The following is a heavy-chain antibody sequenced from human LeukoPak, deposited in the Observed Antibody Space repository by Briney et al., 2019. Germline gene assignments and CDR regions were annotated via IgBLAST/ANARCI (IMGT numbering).Heavy chain of an antibody. CDR1: GGSISSSSYY. V-gene: IGHV4-39*07. CDR2: IYYSGST. D-gene: IGHD3-10*01. J-gene: IGHJ4*02. CDR3: VYYGSGSYYNDFSFDFDY. Sequence: SETLSLTCTVSGGSISSSSYYWGWIRQPPGKGLEWIGSIYYSGSTYYNPSLKSRVTISVDTSKNQFSLKLSSVTAADTAVYYCVYYGSGSYYNDFSFDFDYWGQGTLVTVSS.